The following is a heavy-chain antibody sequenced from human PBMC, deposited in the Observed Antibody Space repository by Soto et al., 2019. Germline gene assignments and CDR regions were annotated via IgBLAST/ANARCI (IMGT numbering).Heavy chain of an antibody. CDR3: ARMVMEGATTRNLYYDCMDV. D-gene: IGHD1-26*01. CDR2: IDWDDDK. V-gene: IGHV2-70*01. CDR1: GFSLSTSGMC. J-gene: IGHJ6*02. Sequence: PTLVNPTQTLTLTCTFSGFSLSTSGMCVSWIRQPPGKALEWLALIDWDDDKYYSTSLKTRLTISKYTSKNQVVLTMTNMDPVDTATYYCARMVMEGATTRNLYYDCMDVWGQGTTVTVSS.